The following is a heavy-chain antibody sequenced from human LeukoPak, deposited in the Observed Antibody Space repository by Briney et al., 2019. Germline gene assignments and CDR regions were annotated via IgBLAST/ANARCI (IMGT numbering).Heavy chain of an antibody. CDR2: ISSGSSYI. J-gene: IGHJ4*02. Sequence: GGSLRPSCAASGFTFSSYSMNWVRQAPGKGLEWVSSISSGSSYIYYADSVKGRFTISRDNAKNSLYLQMNSLRAEDTAVYYCARALSDSSSSVWGQGTLVTVSS. CDR3: ARALSDSSSSV. CDR1: GFTFSSYS. V-gene: IGHV3-21*01. D-gene: IGHD6-6*01.